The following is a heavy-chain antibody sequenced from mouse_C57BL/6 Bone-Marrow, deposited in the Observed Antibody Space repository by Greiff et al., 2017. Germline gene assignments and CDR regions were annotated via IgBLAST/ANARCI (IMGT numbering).Heavy chain of an antibody. D-gene: IGHD3-2*02. V-gene: IGHV1-81*01. CDR3: ARSGSGPAWFAY. J-gene: IGHJ3*01. CDR1: GYTFTSYG. Sequence: VQLQQSGAELARPGASVKLSCKASGYTFTSYGISWVKQRTGQGLEWIGEIYPRSGNTSYNEKFKGKATLTADKSSSTAYMELRSLTSEDSAVYFCARSGSGPAWFAYWGQGTLVTVSA. CDR2: IYPRSGNT.